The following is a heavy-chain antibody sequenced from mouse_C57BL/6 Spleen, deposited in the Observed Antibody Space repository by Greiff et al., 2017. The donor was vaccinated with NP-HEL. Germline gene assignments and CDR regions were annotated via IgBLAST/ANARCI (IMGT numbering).Heavy chain of an antibody. J-gene: IGHJ1*03. D-gene: IGHD2-4*01. CDR3: ARGGIYYDYGWYFDV. V-gene: IGHV1-80*01. Sequence: VQLQQSGAELVKPGASVKISCKASGYAFSSYWMNWVKQRPGKGLEWIGQIYPGDGDTNYNGKFKGKATLTADKSSSTAYMQLSSLTSEDSAVYFCARGGIYYDYGWYFDVWGTGTTVTVSS. CDR1: GYAFSSYW. CDR2: IYPGDGDT.